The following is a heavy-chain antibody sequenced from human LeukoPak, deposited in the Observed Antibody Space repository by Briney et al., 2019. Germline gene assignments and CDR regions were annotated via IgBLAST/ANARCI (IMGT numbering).Heavy chain of an antibody. CDR2: INIDGNRT. Sequence: GGSLRLSCAASGFTFSSFWMHWVRLAPGKGLVWVSRINIDGNRTSYADSVKGRFTISRDNAKNTLYLQMNSLRVEDTAVYYCAGKPAPADWGQGTLVTVSS. V-gene: IGHV3-74*01. D-gene: IGHD6-25*01. J-gene: IGHJ4*02. CDR3: AGKPAPAD. CDR1: GFTFSSFW.